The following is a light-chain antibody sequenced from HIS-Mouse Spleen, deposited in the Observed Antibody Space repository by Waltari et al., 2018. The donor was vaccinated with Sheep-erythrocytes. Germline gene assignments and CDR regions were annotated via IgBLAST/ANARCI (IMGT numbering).Light chain of an antibody. J-gene: IGLJ2*01. CDR1: ALPKQY. CDR2: EDS. Sequence: SYELTQPPSVSVSPGQTARITFSGAALPKQYAYWYQQKSGQAPVLVIYEDSKRPAGIPERFSGSSSGTMATLTISGAQVEDEADYYCYSTDSSGNHSVFGGGTKLTVL. V-gene: IGLV3-10*01. CDR3: YSTDSSGNHSV.